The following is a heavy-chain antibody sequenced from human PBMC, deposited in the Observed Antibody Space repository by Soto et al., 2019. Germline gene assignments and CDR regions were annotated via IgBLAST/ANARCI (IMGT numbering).Heavy chain of an antibody. CDR2: IWYDGSNK. V-gene: IGHV3-33*01. D-gene: IGHD4-17*01. J-gene: IGHJ4*02. CDR1: GFTFSSYG. CDR3: ARDADTVTTGSYFDY. Sequence: GGSLRLSCAASGFTFSSYGMHWVRQAPGKGLEWVAVIWYDGSNKYYADSVKGRFTISRDNSKNTLYLQMNSLRAEDTAVYYWARDADTVTTGSYFDYWGQGTLVTVSS.